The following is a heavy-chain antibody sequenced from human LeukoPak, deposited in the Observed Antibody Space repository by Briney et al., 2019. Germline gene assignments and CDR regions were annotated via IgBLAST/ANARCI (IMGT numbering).Heavy chain of an antibody. J-gene: IGHJ2*01. Sequence: GESLKITCKGSGYSFTSYWIGWVRQMPGKGLEWMGIIYPGDSDTRYSPSFQGQVTISADKSISTAYLQWSSLKASDTAMYYCARAWLQSIWYFDLWGRGTLVTVSS. CDR2: IYPGDSDT. D-gene: IGHD5-24*01. CDR1: GYSFTSYW. V-gene: IGHV5-51*01. CDR3: ARAWLQSIWYFDL.